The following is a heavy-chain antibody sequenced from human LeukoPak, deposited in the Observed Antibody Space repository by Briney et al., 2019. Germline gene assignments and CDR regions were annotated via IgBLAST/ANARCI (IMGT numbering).Heavy chain of an antibody. D-gene: IGHD2-2*01. CDR2: IIPIFGTA. V-gene: IGHV1-69*13. Sequence: SVKVSCKASGGTFSSYAISCVRQAPGQGLEWMGGIIPIFGTANYAQKFQGRVTITADESTSTAYMELSSLRSEDTAVYYCATLVVPAANDYWGQGTLVTVST. CDR3: ATLVVPAANDY. J-gene: IGHJ4*02. CDR1: GGTFSSYA.